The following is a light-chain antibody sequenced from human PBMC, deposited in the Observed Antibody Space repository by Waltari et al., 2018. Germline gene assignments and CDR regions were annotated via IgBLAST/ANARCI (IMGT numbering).Light chain of an antibody. J-gene: IGLJ2*01. CDR2: QSG. CDR3: QAWDRDGAV. CDR1: KLGGRP. Sequence: SYEVIQPPSVSVSPGQTATITCSGDKLGGRPTSWYQQRPGRSPVLLIYQSGRRSSGGPERFSGSHSGNTATLTISGTQTVDEADYYCQAWDRDGAVFGDGTKLTVL. V-gene: IGLV3-1*01.